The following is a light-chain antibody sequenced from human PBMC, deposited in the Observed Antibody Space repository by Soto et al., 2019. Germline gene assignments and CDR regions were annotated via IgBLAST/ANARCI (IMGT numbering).Light chain of an antibody. J-gene: IGKJ1*01. V-gene: IGKV1-6*01. CDR3: HQYENWPQT. Sequence: MTQSPATLSASVGDRVTITCRASQGIRHDLAWYQQKPGKAPKLLIYAASTLQSGVPSRFSGSGSGTDFTLTISCLQSEDFALYYCHQYENWPQTFGQGTKVDIK. CDR1: QGIRHD. CDR2: AAS.